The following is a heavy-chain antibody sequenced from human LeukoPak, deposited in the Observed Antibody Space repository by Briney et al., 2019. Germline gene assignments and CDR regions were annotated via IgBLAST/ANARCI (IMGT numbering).Heavy chain of an antibody. CDR1: GFTFSSYA. D-gene: IGHD3-3*01. CDR2: ISGSGGST. Sequence: GGSLRLSCAASGFTFSSYAMSWVRQAPGKGLEWVSAISGSGGSTYYADSVKGRFTISRDNSRNTLYLQMSSLRAEDTALYYCATFGVIVRNNYLDYWGQGALVAVSS. J-gene: IGHJ4*02. V-gene: IGHV3-23*01. CDR3: ATFGVIVRNNYLDY.